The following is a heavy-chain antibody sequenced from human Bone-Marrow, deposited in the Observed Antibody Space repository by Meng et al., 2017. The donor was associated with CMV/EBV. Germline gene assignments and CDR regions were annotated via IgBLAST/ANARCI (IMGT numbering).Heavy chain of an antibody. V-gene: IGHV3-23*01. CDR3: AKDLDDFWSGPYAFDI. CDR1: GFTFSSYA. Sequence: GESLKISCAASGFTFSSYAMSWVRQAPGKGLEWVSAISGSGGSTYYADSVKGRFTISRDNSKNTLYLQMNSLRAEDTAVYYCAKDLDDFWSGPYAFDIWGQGTMVTV. D-gene: IGHD3-3*01. J-gene: IGHJ3*02. CDR2: ISGSGGST.